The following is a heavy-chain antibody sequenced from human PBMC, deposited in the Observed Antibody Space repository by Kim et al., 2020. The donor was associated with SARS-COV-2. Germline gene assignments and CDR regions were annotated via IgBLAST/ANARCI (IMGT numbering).Heavy chain of an antibody. Sequence: NPSLKSRVTISVDTSKNQFSLILSSVTAADTAVYYCARAGGYYDTSGLGYWGQGTLVTVSS. D-gene: IGHD3-22*01. J-gene: IGHJ4*02. CDR3: ARAGGYYDTSGLGY. V-gene: IGHV4-59*01.